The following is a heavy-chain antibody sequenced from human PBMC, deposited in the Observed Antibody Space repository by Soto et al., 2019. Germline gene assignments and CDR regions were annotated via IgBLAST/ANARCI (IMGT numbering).Heavy chain of an antibody. V-gene: IGHV3-20*04. CDR2: MHRNGGST. J-gene: IGHJ5*01. Sequence: EVQLVESGGGVVRPGGSLRLACAVSGFSLDEYGMSWVRQAPGKGPEWVSGMHRNGGSTGYADSVKGRFTISRDDAKNSLDLQMNSLRAEDTAFYYCARDHRWGYEYGDYGDAWGHGTLVTVSS. CDR1: GFSLDEYG. D-gene: IGHD4-17*01. CDR3: ARDHRWGYEYGDYGDA.